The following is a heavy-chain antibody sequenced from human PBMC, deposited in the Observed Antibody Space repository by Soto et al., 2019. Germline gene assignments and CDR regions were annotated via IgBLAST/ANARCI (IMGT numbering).Heavy chain of an antibody. CDR2: ISRDGRIT. CDR3: AKDQWGLSGEWLGGYFDH. Sequence: GGSLRLSCSVSGFNFMSYAMHWVRRAPGRRLEHVSAISRDGRITYYAASVNDRFTITRDKSKNTLYLQMSSLSVDDTAVYYCAKDQWGLSGEWLGGYFDHWGQGTQVTVSS. J-gene: IGHJ4*02. D-gene: IGHD2-8*02. CDR1: GFNFMSYA. V-gene: IGHV3-64D*06.